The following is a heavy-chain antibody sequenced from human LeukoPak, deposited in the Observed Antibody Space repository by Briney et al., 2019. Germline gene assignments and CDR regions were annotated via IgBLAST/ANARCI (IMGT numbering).Heavy chain of an antibody. CDR3: ARTPGGPFDL. D-gene: IGHD4-23*01. CDR2: VNSDGSIT. V-gene: IGHV3-74*01. CDR1: GFTFSSYA. Sequence: GGSLRLSCAASGFTFSSYAMSWVRQTPGKGLVWVSRVNSDGSITNYADSVKGRFTISRDNAKNTLYLQMNSLRAEDTGVYYCARTPGGPFDLWGQGSLVTVSS. J-gene: IGHJ5*02.